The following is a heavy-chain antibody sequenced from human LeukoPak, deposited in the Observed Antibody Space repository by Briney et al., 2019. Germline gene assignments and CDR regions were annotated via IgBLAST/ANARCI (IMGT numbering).Heavy chain of an antibody. CDR3: ARGPGYGDSYYYYGMDV. CDR1: GGSISSSSYY. Sequence: SETLSLTCTVSGGSISSSSYYWSWIRQPPGKGLEWIGEINHSGSTNYNPSLKSRVTISVDTSKNQFSLKLSSVTAADTAVYYCARGPGYGDSYYYYGMDVWGQGTTVTVSS. D-gene: IGHD4-17*01. CDR2: INHSGST. V-gene: IGHV4-39*07. J-gene: IGHJ6*02.